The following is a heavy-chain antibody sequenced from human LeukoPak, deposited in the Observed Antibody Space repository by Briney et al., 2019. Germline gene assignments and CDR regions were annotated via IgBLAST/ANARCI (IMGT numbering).Heavy chain of an antibody. CDR1: GYSISSDLY. J-gene: IGHJ4*02. V-gene: IGHV4-38-2*01. CDR2: IYHSGST. CDR3: ARSSVGATAPYSFDY. D-gene: IGHD1-26*01. Sequence: PSETLSLTRVLSGYSISSDLYWGWVRQPPGKGLEWIGRIYHSGSTYYNPSLKSRFTVSVNTSKNQCSPKLSSVTAPYTAVYYCARSSVGATAPYSFDYWGQGTLVTVSP.